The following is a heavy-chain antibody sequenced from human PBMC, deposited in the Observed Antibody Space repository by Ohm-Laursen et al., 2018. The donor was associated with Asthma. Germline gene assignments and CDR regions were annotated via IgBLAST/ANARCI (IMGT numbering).Heavy chain of an antibody. CDR1: GFTFRKLG. V-gene: IGHV3-30*03. Sequence: SLRLSCAASGFTFRKLGMHWVRQAPGKGLEWVALVSSDGYTQHYADSVKGRFTISRDNSKNTLYLQMNSLRAEDTAVYYCARDKARGGNSVDYWGQGTLVTVSS. CDR3: ARDKARGGNSVDY. J-gene: IGHJ4*02. CDR2: VSSDGYTQ. D-gene: IGHD4-23*01.